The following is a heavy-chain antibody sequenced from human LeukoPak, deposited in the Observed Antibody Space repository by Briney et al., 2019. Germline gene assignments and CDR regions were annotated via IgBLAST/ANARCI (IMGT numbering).Heavy chain of an antibody. CDR1: GFIFSAYA. V-gene: IGHV3-23*01. D-gene: IGHD4-17*01. Sequence: GGSLRLSCAASGFIFSAYAMSWVRQAPGQGLEWVSVIGTGGETHYADSVRGRFTISRNNFKNTLYLQMNSLRAEDTAVYYRAKRVTVTTKYFDSWGQGTLVTVSS. CDR2: IGTGGET. J-gene: IGHJ4*02. CDR3: AKRVTVTTKYFDS.